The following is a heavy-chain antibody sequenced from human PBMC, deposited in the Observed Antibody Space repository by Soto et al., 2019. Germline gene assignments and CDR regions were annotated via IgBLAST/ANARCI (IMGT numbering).Heavy chain of an antibody. V-gene: IGHV1-8*01. Sequence: QVQLVQSGAEVKKPGDSVKVSCKASGDTFNTNDFNWVRQATGQALEWMGWMNPASGNTGFAQKFQGRVSLTMDTSTSIAYMELSSLTSDDTAMYYCTRGISDAWGQGTLVTVSS. CDR2: MNPASGNT. CDR1: GDTFNTND. J-gene: IGHJ5*02. D-gene: IGHD3-3*02. CDR3: TRGISDA.